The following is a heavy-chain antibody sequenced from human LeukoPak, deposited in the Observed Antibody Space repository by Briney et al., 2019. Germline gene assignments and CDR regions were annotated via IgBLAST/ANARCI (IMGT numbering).Heavy chain of an antibody. CDR3: ARDRPSLYCSSTSCGYYYYMDV. J-gene: IGHJ6*03. Sequence: QPRRSLRLSCAASGFTFSSYGMHSVRQAPGKGLEWVAVIWYDGSNKYYADSVKGRFTISRDNSKNTLYLQMNSLRAEDTAVYYCARDRPSLYCSSTSCGYYYYMDVWGKGTTVTVSS. D-gene: IGHD2-2*01. CDR2: IWYDGSNK. CDR1: GFTFSSYG. V-gene: IGHV3-33*01.